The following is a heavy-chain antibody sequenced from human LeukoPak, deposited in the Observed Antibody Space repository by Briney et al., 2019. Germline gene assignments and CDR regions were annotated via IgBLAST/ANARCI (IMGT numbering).Heavy chain of an antibody. V-gene: IGHV4-34*01. Sequence: PSETLSLTCDVYGGSFRGYYWSWIRQPPGKGLEWIGEINRSGSTNYNPSLKSRVTISVDTSKNQFSLKLSSVTAADTAVYYCARVQSRLSWFDPWGQGTLVTVSS. CDR3: ARVQSRLSWFDP. J-gene: IGHJ5*02. CDR2: INRSGST. CDR1: GGSFRGYY.